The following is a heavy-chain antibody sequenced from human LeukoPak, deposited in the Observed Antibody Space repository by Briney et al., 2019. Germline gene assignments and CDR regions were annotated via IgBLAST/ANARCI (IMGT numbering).Heavy chain of an antibody. V-gene: IGHV1-2*02. J-gene: IGHJ4*02. Sequence: ASVKVSCKASGYTFTGYYMHWVRQAPGQGLEWMGWIDPNSGGSSYAQKFQGRVTMTSNTSISTAYMELSGLTSEDTAVYYCARGLRREQQLLRAFDSWGQGTLVTVSS. D-gene: IGHD6-13*01. CDR3: ARGLRREQQLLRAFDS. CDR2: IDPNSGGS. CDR1: GYTFTGYY.